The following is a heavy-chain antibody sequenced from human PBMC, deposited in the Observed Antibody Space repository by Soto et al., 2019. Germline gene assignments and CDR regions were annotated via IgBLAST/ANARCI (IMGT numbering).Heavy chain of an antibody. D-gene: IGHD3-3*01. V-gene: IGHV3-30*18. Sequence: GGSLRLSCAASGFTFSSYGMHWVRQSPGKGLEWVAVISYDGSNKYYADSVKGRFTISRDNSKNTLYLQMNSLRAEDTAVYYCAKGPYSGTYYDFWSGYYPFDYWGQGTLVTVSS. J-gene: IGHJ4*02. CDR1: GFTFSSYG. CDR2: ISYDGSNK. CDR3: AKGPYSGTYYDFWSGYYPFDY.